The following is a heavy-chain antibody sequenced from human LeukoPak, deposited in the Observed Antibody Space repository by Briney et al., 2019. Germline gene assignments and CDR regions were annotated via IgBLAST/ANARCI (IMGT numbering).Heavy chain of an antibody. V-gene: IGHV4-39*07. CDR1: GGSISGSSFW. CDR3: ARGSFHWLLG. CDR2: IYYSGTT. Sequence: SESLSLTCTVSGGSISGSSFWWAWIRRPPGKGLGWIGNIYYSGTTNYNPSLESRVAISVDTSKIQFSLKLSSVTAADTAVYYCARGSFHWLLGWGQGTLVTVSS. D-gene: IGHD3-9*01. J-gene: IGHJ4*02.